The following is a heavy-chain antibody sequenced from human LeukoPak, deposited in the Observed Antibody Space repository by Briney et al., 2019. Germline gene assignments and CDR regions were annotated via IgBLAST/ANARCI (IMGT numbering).Heavy chain of an antibody. CDR3: ATPSPYHDFWSGYSATAFDI. D-gene: IGHD3-3*01. J-gene: IGHJ3*02. V-gene: IGHV3-53*01. CDR2: IYSGGSA. CDR1: GFTVSSNS. Sequence: QTGGSLRLSCAASGFTVSSNSMSWVRQAPGKGLEWVSVIYSGGSAYYADSVKGRFTISRDNSKNTLYLQMNSLRAEDTAVYYCATPSPYHDFWSGYSATAFDIWGQGTMVTVSS.